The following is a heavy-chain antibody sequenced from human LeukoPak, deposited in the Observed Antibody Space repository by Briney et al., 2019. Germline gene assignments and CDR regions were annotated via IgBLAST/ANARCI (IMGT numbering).Heavy chain of an antibody. CDR1: GYTFTSYA. Sequence: ASVKVSCKASGYTFTSYAMNWVRQAPGQGLEWMGWINTNTGNPTYAQGFTGRFVFSLDTSVSTAYLQISSLKAEDTAVYYCARENLRSGGSCYMCRWFDPWGQGTLVTVSS. CDR3: ARENLRSGGSCYMCRWFDP. V-gene: IGHV7-4-1*02. CDR2: INTNTGNP. J-gene: IGHJ5*02. D-gene: IGHD2-15*01.